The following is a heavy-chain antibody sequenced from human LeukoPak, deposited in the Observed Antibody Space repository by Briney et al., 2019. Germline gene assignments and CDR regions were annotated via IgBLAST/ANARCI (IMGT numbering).Heavy chain of an antibody. J-gene: IGHJ3*02. CDR2: IIPIFGTA. CDR3: AREMGIAARGAFDI. D-gene: IGHD6-6*01. V-gene: IGHV1-69*05. Sequence: SVKVSCKASGGTFSSYAISWVRQAPGQGLEWMGGIIPIFGTANYAQKFQGRVTITTDESTSTAYMEPSSLRSEDTAVYYCAREMGIAARGAFDIWGQGTMVTVSS. CDR1: GGTFSSYA.